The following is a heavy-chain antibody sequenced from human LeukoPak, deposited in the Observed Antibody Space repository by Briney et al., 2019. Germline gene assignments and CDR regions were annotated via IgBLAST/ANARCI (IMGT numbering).Heavy chain of an antibody. J-gene: IGHJ4*02. D-gene: IGHD2-21*02. Sequence: ASVKVSCKASGYTFTSYDINWVRQATGQGLEWMGWMNPNSGNTGYAQKFQGRVTMTRNTSISTAYMELSSLRSEDTAVYYCARALAYCGCDCYTGFDYWGQGTLVTVSS. CDR1: GYTFTSYD. CDR2: MNPNSGNT. V-gene: IGHV1-8*01. CDR3: ARALAYCGCDCYTGFDY.